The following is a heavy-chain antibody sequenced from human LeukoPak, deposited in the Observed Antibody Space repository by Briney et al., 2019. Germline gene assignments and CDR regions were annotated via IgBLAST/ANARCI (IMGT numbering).Heavy chain of an antibody. J-gene: IGHJ4*02. CDR3: AREESLTLDS. V-gene: IGHV4-31*03. Sequence: PSQTLSLTCTVSGGSISSGGYYWSWIRQHPGKGLEWIGYIYYSGSTYYNPSLKSRVTISVDTSKNQFSLKLSSVMPADTAIYYCAREESLTLDSWGQGTLVTVSS. CDR2: IYYSGST. D-gene: IGHD3-10*01. CDR1: GGSISSGGYY.